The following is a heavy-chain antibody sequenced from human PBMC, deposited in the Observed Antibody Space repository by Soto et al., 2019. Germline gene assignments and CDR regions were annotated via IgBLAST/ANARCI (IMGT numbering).Heavy chain of an antibody. CDR3: AKDGEGDYYYMDV. V-gene: IGHV3-30*18. J-gene: IGHJ6*03. CDR2: ISYDGSNK. CDR1: GFTFSSYG. Sequence: GGSLRLSCAASGFTFSSYGMHWVRQAPGKGLEWVAVISYDGSNKYYADSVKGRFTISRDNSKNTLYLQMNSLRAEDTAVYYCAKDGEGDYYYMDVWGKGTTVTVSS.